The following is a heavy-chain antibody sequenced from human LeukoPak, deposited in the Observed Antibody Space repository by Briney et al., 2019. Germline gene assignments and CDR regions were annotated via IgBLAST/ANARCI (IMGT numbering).Heavy chain of an antibody. CDR2: IYSGGST. CDR1: GFTVSSNY. CDR3: ARDPKTTVTSAYEAFDI. D-gene: IGHD4-17*01. J-gene: IGHJ3*02. Sequence: PGGSLRLSCAASGFTVSSNYMSWVRQAPGKGLEWVSVIYSGGSTYYADSVKGRFTISRDNSKNTLYLQMNSLRAEDTAVYYCARDPKTTVTSAYEAFDIWGQGTMVTVSS. V-gene: IGHV3-66*01.